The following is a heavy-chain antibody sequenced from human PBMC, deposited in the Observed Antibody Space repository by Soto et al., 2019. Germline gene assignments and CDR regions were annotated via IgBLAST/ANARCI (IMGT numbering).Heavy chain of an antibody. V-gene: IGHV3-30*18. J-gene: IGHJ4*02. CDR2: ISYDGSNK. CDR1: GFTFSSYG. CDR3: AKGHGGWFAVAY. D-gene: IGHD6-19*01. Sequence: QVQLVESGGGVVQPGRSLRLSCAASGFTFSSYGMHWVRQAPGKGLEWVAVISYDGSNKYYADSVKGRFTISRDNSKNTLYLQMNSLRAEDTAVYYCAKGHGGWFAVAYWGQGTLVTVSS.